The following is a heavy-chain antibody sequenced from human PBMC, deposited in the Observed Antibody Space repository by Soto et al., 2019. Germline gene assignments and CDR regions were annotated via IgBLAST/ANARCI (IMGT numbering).Heavy chain of an antibody. CDR3: AKSYSSNWYDYFDY. V-gene: IGHV3-23*01. CDR1: EFTFSTYA. Sequence: PGGSLRLSCAASEFTFSTYAMSWVRQAPGKGLEWVSAISGSGGSTYYADSVKGRFTISRDTSKNTLYLQMNSLRAEDTALYYCAKSYSSNWYDYFDYWGQGTLVTVYS. D-gene: IGHD6-13*01. CDR2: ISGSGGST. J-gene: IGHJ4*02.